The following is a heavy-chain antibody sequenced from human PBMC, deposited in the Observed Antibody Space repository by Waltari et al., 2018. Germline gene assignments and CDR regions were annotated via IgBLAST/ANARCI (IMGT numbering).Heavy chain of an antibody. CDR2: ISSSSSYI. V-gene: IGHV3-21*01. J-gene: IGHJ4*02. CDR1: GFTFRNYN. Sequence: EVQLVESGGGLVKPGGSLRLSCAASGFTFRNYNLNWVRPAPGKGLEWVSSISSSSSYIYYADSVKGRFTISRDNAKNSLYLQMNSLRAEDTAVYYCARGEVGATTEYYFDYWGQGTLVTVSS. D-gene: IGHD1-26*01. CDR3: ARGEVGATTEYYFDY.